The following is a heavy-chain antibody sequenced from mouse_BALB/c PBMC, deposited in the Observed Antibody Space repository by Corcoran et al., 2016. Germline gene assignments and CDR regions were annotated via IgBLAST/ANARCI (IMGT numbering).Heavy chain of an antibody. CDR2: IYPGSGNT. J-gene: IGHJ4*01. Sequence: QVQLKQSGAELVRPGASVKLSCKASGYTFTDSYINWVKPRPGQGLEWIARIYPGSGNTYYNEKFKGKATLTAEKSSTTAYMQLSSLTSESSAVYFGARVTTGYYAMDSWGQGTAVTVSS. CDR1: GYTFTDSY. D-gene: IGHD1-1*01. CDR3: ARVTTGYYAMDS. V-gene: IGHV1-76*01.